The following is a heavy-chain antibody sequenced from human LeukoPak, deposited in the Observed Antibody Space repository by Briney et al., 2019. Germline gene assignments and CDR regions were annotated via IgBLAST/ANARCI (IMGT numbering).Heavy chain of an antibody. J-gene: IGHJ4*02. D-gene: IGHD3-10*01. CDR3: AKLAKYFYGSETYYFFEH. V-gene: IGHV3-7*01. Sequence: GGSLRLSCAASGFSFTTYWMSWVRQVPGKGLEWVANIKQDGTEKYYVDSVKGRFTISRDNAKNSLYLQMNSLRVEDTAVYYCAKLAKYFYGSETYYFFEHWGQGTPVTASS. CDR1: GFSFTTYW. CDR2: IKQDGTEK.